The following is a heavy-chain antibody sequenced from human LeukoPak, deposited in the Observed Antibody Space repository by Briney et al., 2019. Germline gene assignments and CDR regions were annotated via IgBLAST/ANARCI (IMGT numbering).Heavy chain of an antibody. D-gene: IGHD6-6*01. CDR3: TTDRGIAVRPVIDS. V-gene: IGHV3-15*01. CDR2: IKSKADGGTT. J-gene: IGHJ4*02. CDR1: VVTFSNPW. Sequence: GGSLRLSCAASVVTFSNPWMSCVRQAPGKGLEWVGRIKSKADGGTTDYAAPVKGRFTISTDDSKDTLYLQMNSLKTEDTAVYYRTTDRGIAVRPVIDSWGQGTLVTVSS.